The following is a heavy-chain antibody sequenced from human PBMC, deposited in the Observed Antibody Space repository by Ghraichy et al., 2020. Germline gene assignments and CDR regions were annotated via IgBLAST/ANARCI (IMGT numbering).Heavy chain of an antibody. V-gene: IGHV4-39*01. CDR1: GGSISSSDDY. CDR2: INYSGTT. J-gene: IGHJ4*02. D-gene: IGHD6-13*01. Sequence: SETLSLTCTLSGGSISSSDDYWGWIRQPPGKGLAWIGSINYSGTTSYNPSLKSRVTVSVDTSKNQFSLKLNSVTAADTAVYYCARHSPQQLFDSWGQGTLVTVSS. CDR3: ARHSPQQLFDS.